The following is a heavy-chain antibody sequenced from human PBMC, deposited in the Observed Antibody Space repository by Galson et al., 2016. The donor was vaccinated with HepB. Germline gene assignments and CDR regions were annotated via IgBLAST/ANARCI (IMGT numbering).Heavy chain of an antibody. V-gene: IGHV4-31*03. Sequence: TLSLTCTVSGGSISSGRYSWTWIRQHPGNGLEWVGNIYHSGGTYHNPSPKSRLTVSVDTSKNQFSLKLSSLTAADTAVYYCARAVRGYSGYDAFDIWGQGTMVTVSS. CDR1: GGSISSGRYS. D-gene: IGHD5-12*01. J-gene: IGHJ3*02. CDR2: IYHSGGT. CDR3: ARAVRGYSGYDAFDI.